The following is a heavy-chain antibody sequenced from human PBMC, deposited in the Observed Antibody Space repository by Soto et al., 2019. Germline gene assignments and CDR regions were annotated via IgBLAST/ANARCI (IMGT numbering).Heavy chain of an antibody. J-gene: IGHJ1*01. CDR2: INLNSGSI. Sequence: PGGSLRLSCAASGFTFDDYAMHWGRQVPGKGLEWVSGINLNSGSIGYGDSVKGRFAISRDNAKNSLHLQMNSLSAEDTAFYYCVKDESINWYSGHFRHWGQGTLVTVSS. V-gene: IGHV3-9*01. CDR1: GFTFDDYA. D-gene: IGHD6-13*01. CDR3: VKDESINWYSGHFRH.